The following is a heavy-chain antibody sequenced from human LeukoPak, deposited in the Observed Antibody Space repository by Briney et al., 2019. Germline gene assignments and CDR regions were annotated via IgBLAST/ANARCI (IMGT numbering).Heavy chain of an antibody. D-gene: IGHD6-13*01. CDR1: GGSISSGDYY. J-gene: IGHJ4*02. CDR2: IYYSGST. Sequence: SETLSLTCTVSGGSISSGDYYWSWIRQPPGKGLEWIGYIYYSGSTYYNPSLKSRVTISVDTSKNQFSLRLSSVTAADTAVYYCARAYSSRPFDYWGQGTLVTVSS. CDR3: ARAYSSRPFDY. V-gene: IGHV4-30-4*01.